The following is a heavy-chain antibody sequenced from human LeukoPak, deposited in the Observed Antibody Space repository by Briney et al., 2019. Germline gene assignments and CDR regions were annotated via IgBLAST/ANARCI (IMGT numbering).Heavy chain of an antibody. CDR2: IYYSGST. D-gene: IGHD3-3*01. CDR3: ARGPFWSGYPDY. J-gene: IGHJ4*02. CDR1: GGSISSYY. Sequence: PSETLSLTCTVSGGSISSYYWSWLRQPPGKGLEWIGYIYYSGSTNYNPSLKSRVTISVDTSKNQFSLKLSSVTAADTAVYYCARGPFWSGYPDYWGQGTLVTVSS. V-gene: IGHV4-59*01.